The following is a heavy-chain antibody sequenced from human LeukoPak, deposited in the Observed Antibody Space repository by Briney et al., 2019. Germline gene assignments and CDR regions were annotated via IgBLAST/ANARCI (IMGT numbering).Heavy chain of an antibody. CDR1: GGTFSSYA. J-gene: IGHJ2*01. CDR2: MNPNSGNT. V-gene: IGHV1-8*02. D-gene: IGHD7-27*01. Sequence: ASVKVSCKASGGTFSSYAISWVRQATGQGLEWMGWMNPNSGNTGYAQKFQGRVTMTRNTSISTAYMELSSLRSEDTAVYYCARSPLGIDDLWGRGTLVTVSS. CDR3: ARSPLGIDDL.